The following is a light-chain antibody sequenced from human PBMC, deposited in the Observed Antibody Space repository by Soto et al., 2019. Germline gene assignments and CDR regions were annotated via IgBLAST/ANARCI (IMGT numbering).Light chain of an antibody. J-gene: IGKJ1*01. V-gene: IGKV3-20*01. CDR1: QSVSSNY. Sequence: EIVLTQSPGTLSLSPGERATLSCGASQSVSSNYLAWYQQKPGQAPRLLFFGASIRDTGIPDRFSGSGSGTDFTLTISRLEPEDFAVYYCHQYGSSPGTFGQGTKVDIK. CDR2: GAS. CDR3: HQYGSSPGT.